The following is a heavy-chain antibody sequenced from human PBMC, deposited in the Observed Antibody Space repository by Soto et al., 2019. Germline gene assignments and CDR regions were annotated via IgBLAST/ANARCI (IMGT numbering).Heavy chain of an antibody. V-gene: IGHV1-46*01. CDR1: RDTFTSYY. CDR2: INPHGGST. Sequence: ASVKVSCKAPRDTFTSYYINWVRQAPGQGLEWMGVINPHGGSTAYAQKFKGRVTLTRDTSASTVYMEVSSLTSEDTAMYYCARSPGGNLGIIIEGPKWFAPWGQGTLVTVTS. CDR3: ARSPGGNLGIIIEGPKWFAP. D-gene: IGHD1-26*01. J-gene: IGHJ5*02.